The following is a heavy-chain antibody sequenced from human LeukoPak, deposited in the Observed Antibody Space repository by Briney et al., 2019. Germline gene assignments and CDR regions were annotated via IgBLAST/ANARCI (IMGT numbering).Heavy chain of an antibody. CDR2: IYTSGST. CDR1: GGSISSYY. CDR3: ARDKALGYCSSTSCYPMDV. V-gene: IGHV4-4*07. Sequence: PSETLSLTCTVSGGSISSYYWSWIRQPAGKGLEWIGRIYTSGSTNYNPSLKSRVTMSVDTSKSQFSLKLSSVTAADTAVYYRARDKALGYCSSTSCYPMDVWGKGTTVTVPS. J-gene: IGHJ6*04. D-gene: IGHD2-2*01.